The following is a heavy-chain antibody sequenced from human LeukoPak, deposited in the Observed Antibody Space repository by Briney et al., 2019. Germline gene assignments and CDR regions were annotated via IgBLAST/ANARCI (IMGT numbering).Heavy chain of an antibody. Sequence: SETLSLTCAVYGGSFSGYYWSWIRQPPGKGLEWIGEINHSGSTNYNPSLKSRVTISVDTSKNQFSLKLSSVTAADTAVYYCATPPGPPVRYFDYWGQGPLVTVSS. CDR1: GGSFSGYY. CDR3: ATPPGPPVRYFDY. V-gene: IGHV4-34*01. CDR2: INHSGST. J-gene: IGHJ4*02. D-gene: IGHD6-6*01.